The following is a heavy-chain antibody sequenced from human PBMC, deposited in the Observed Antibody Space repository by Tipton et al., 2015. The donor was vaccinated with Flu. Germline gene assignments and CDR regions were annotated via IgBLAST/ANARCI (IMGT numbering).Heavy chain of an antibody. J-gene: IGHJ5*01. CDR1: GGSISTYY. CDR2: IYNSRTT. Sequence: TLSLTCTVSGGSISTYYWSWIRQPPGKGLEWIGFIYNSRTTNYNPSLKSRVTISVDRSKNQFSLRLSSVTAADTAVYFCARRDYSNYVSDPKNWFDSWGRGTLVTVSS. CDR3: ARRDYSNYVSDPKNWFDS. D-gene: IGHD4-11*01. V-gene: IGHV4-59*08.